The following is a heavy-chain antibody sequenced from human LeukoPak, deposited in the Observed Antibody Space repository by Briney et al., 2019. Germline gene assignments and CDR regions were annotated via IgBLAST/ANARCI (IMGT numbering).Heavy chain of an antibody. CDR3: AKLFGSSWQTFDY. Sequence: AISGSGGSTYYADSVKGRFTISRDNSKNTLYLQMNSLRADDTAVYYCAKLFGSSWQTFDYWGQGTLVAVSS. D-gene: IGHD6-13*01. J-gene: IGHJ4*02. CDR2: ISGSGGST. V-gene: IGHV3-23*01.